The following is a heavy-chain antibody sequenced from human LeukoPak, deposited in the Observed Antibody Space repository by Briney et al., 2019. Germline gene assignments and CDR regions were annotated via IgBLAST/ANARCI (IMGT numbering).Heavy chain of an antibody. J-gene: IGHJ4*02. D-gene: IGHD6-19*01. Sequence: GRSLRLSCAASGFTFSSYAMHWVRQAPGKGLEWVAVISYDGSNKYYADSVKGRFTISRDNSKNALYLQMNSPRAEDTAVYYCARVQDSSGWYYFDYWGQGTLVTVSS. CDR1: GFTFSSYA. CDR2: ISYDGSNK. V-gene: IGHV3-30*04. CDR3: ARVQDSSGWYYFDY.